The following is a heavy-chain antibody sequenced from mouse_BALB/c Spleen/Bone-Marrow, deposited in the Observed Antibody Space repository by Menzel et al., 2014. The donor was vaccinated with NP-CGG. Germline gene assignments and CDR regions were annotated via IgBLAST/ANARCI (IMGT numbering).Heavy chain of an antibody. J-gene: IGHJ4*01. CDR1: GYTFSSYW. Sequence: QVQLQQPGAELMKPGASVKISCKATGYTFSSYWIEWIKQRPGHGLEWIGETLPGSGSSNYNEKFKGKATFTADTSSNTAYRQLSSLTSEDSAAYYGASRGYAMDYWGQGTSVTVSS. CDR3: ASRGYAMDY. V-gene: IGHV1-9*01. CDR2: TLPGSGSS.